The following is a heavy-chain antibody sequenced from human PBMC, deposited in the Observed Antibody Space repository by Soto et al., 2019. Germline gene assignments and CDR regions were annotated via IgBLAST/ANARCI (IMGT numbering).Heavy chain of an antibody. CDR3: ARQKVDASDY. V-gene: IGHV1-58*01. Sequence: RASVKVSCKTSGFTFSSSAVHWVRQARGHRLQWIGWIDVGSANASYAHMLQERVTISRNMSISTAYMELSSLRSEDTAVYYCARQKVDASDYWGKGTLVPVSS. CDR1: GFTFSSSA. J-gene: IGHJ4*02. CDR2: IDVGSANA. D-gene: IGHD2-15*01.